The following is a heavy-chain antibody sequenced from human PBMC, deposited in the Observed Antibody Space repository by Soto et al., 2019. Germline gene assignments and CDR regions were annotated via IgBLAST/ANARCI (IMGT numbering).Heavy chain of an antibody. CDR1: GGTFNNFA. Sequence: QVQLVQSGAXXKKPGSSVKVSCQASGGTFNNFAFTWVRQAPGQGLEWLGGIMPVFHTTNIAQTFQDRITVTADDFTTTVYMEMTSLRYDDTAVYYCATATISPVSATLYHYGMDVWGQGTTVTVSS. J-gene: IGHJ6*02. CDR2: IMPVFHTT. CDR3: ATATISPVSATLYHYGMDV. D-gene: IGHD6-25*01. V-gene: IGHV1-69*01.